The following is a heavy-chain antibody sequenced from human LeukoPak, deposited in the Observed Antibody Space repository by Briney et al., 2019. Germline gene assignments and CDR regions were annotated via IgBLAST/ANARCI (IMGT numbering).Heavy chain of an antibody. CDR1: GGTFSSYA. CDR3: ARDIVVVPAAEGRWFDP. Sequence: GASVKVSCKASGGTFSSYAISWVRQAPGQGLEWMGGIIPIFGTANYAQKFQGRVTITTDESTSTAYMELSSLRSDDTAVYYCARDIVVVPAAEGRWFDPWGQGTLVTVSS. J-gene: IGHJ5*02. CDR2: IIPIFGTA. V-gene: IGHV1-69*05. D-gene: IGHD2-2*01.